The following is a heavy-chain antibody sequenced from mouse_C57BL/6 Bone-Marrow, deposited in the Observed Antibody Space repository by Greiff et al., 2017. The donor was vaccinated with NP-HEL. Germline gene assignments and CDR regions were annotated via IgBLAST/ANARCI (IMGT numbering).Heavy chain of an antibody. V-gene: IGHV1-22*01. CDR2: INPNNGGT. CDR3: AREHYGNYYYAMDY. CDR1: GYTFTDYN. J-gene: IGHJ4*01. D-gene: IGHD2-1*01. Sequence: EVQLQQSGPELVKPGASVKMSCKASGYTFTDYNMHWVKQSHGKSLEWIGYINPNNGGTSYNQKFKGKATLTVNKSSSTAYMELRSLTSEDSAVYYCAREHYGNYYYAMDYWGQGTSVTVSS.